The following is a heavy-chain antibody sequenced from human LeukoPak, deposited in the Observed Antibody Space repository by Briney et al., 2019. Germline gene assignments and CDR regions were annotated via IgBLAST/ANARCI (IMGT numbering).Heavy chain of an antibody. CDR1: GYTFTNYG. D-gene: IGHD6-13*01. CDR3: ARVAAADYFDY. V-gene: IGHV1-18*01. CDR2: INPNSGGT. J-gene: IGHJ4*02. Sequence: EASVKVSCKASGYTFTNYGISWVRQAPGQGLEWMGWINPNSGGTNYAQKLQGRVTMTTDTSTSTAYMELRSLRSDDTAVYYCARVAAADYFDYWGQGTLVTVSS.